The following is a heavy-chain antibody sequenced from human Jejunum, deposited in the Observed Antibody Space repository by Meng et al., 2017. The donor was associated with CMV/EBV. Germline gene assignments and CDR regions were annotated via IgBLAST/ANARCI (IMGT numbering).Heavy chain of an antibody. D-gene: IGHD5-12*01. CDR3: ARVRGHGSDY. V-gene: IGHV3-64*01. CDR1: GFTFSSYV. Sequence: LVVSGGGLVTPVGYPILTCAASGFTFSSYVMHWDRQAPGKGLEYVSGISSNGGSTYYANSVKDRFIISRDNSKNIVYLQMGSLSAEDMAVYYCARVRGHGSDYWGQGTLVTVSS. J-gene: IGHJ4*02. CDR2: ISSNGGST.